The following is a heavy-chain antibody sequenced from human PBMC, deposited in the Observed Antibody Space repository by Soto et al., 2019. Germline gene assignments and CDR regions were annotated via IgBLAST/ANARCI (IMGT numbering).Heavy chain of an antibody. V-gene: IGHV5-10-1*01. Sequence: GESLKISCKGSGYSFTSHWINWVRQMPGKGLEWMGTIDPNDFYTNYSPSFQGHVTISVDKSISAVYLQWSSLKASDTAMYYCARRDYYNAMDVWGQGTTVTAP. CDR3: ARRDYYNAMDV. CDR2: IDPNDFYT. J-gene: IGHJ6*02. CDR1: GYSFTSHW.